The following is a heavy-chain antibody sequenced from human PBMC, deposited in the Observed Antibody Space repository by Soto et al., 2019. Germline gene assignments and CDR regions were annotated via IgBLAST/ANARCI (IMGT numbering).Heavy chain of an antibody. J-gene: IGHJ5*02. CDR3: ARSLLLDGDYDYWFDP. CDR2: IYSGGST. D-gene: IGHD4-17*01. V-gene: IGHV3-53*04. Sequence: EVQLVESGGGLVQPGGSLRLSCAASGFTVSSNYMSWVRQAPGKGLEGVSVIYSGGSTYYADSVKGRFTISRHNSKNTLYLQMNSLRAEDTAVYYCARSLLLDGDYDYWFDPWGQGTLVTVSS. CDR1: GFTVSSNY.